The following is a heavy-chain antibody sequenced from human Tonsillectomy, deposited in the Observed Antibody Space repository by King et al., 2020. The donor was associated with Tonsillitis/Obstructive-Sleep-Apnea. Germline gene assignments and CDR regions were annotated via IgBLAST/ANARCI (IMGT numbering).Heavy chain of an antibody. V-gene: IGHV2-70*11. CDR3: ARDSRDLAMDY. D-gene: IGHD6-13*01. CDR1: GFSISTSGMC. Sequence: TLQESGPALVKPTQTLTLTCSFSGFSISTSGMCVSWIRQPPGKALEWLARIDWDDDKYYSTSLKTRLTISKDTSKNQVVLTMTNMEPVDTATYYCARDSRDLAMDYWGQGALVTVSS. CDR2: IDWDDDK. J-gene: IGHJ4*02.